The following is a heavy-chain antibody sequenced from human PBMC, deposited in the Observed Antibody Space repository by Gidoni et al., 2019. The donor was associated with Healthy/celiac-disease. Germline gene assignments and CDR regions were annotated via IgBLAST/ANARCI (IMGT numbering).Heavy chain of an antibody. CDR2: INPSGGST. Sequence: QVQLVQSGAEVKKPGASVKVSCKASGYTFTSYYMHWVRQAPGQGLEWMGIINPSGGSTSYAQKFQGRVTMTRDTSTSTVYMELSSLRSEDTAVYYCARTDRVIAAAGGWFDPWGQGTLVTVSS. D-gene: IGHD6-13*01. CDR3: ARTDRVIAAAGGWFDP. V-gene: IGHV1-46*01. CDR1: GYTFTSYY. J-gene: IGHJ5*02.